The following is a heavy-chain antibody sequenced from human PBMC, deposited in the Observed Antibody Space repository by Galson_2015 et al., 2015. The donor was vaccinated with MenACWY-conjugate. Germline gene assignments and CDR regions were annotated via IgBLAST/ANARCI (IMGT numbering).Heavy chain of an antibody. CDR1: GYTFTSYY. CDR3: ARPFRSIRSGQLHANWFDP. D-gene: IGHD3-3*01. Sequence: SVKVSCKASGYTFTSYYMHWVRQAPGQGLEWMGRIIPILGIANYAQKFQGRVTITADKSTSTAYMELSSLRSEDTAVYYCARPFRSIRSGQLHANWFDPWGQGTLVTVSS. CDR2: IIPILGIA. V-gene: IGHV1-69*02. J-gene: IGHJ5*02.